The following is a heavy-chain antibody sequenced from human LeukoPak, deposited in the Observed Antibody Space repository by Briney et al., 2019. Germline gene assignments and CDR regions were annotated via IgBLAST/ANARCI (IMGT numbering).Heavy chain of an antibody. J-gene: IGHJ4*02. V-gene: IGHV4-39*01. Sequence: PSETLSLTCTVSGGSISSTTYYWAWIRQPPGKGLEWIGSIYKTGSTNYSPSLKSRVFISVDTSNNQFSLKLSSVTAADTAVYYCARANGAAGRYYFDYWGQGTLVTVSS. D-gene: IGHD6-13*01. CDR3: ARANGAAGRYYFDY. CDR2: IYKTGST. CDR1: GGSISSTTYY.